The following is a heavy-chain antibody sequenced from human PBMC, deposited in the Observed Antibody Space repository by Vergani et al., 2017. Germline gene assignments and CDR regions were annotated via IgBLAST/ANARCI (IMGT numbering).Heavy chain of an antibody. V-gene: IGHV3-64D*06. CDR1: GFTFSSYA. D-gene: IGHD7-27*01. CDR3: VKVSSGPNWGSVGYAFDI. J-gene: IGHJ3*02. Sequence: EVQLVESGGGLVQPGGSLRLSCSASGFTFSSYAMHWVRQAPGKGLEYVSAISSNGGSTYYADSVKGRFTISRDNSKNTLYLQMSSLRAEDTAVYYCVKVSSGPNWGSVGYAFDIWGQGTMVTVSS. CDR2: ISSNGGST.